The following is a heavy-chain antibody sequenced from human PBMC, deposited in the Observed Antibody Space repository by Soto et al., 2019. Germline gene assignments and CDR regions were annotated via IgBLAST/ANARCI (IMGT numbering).Heavy chain of an antibody. CDR3: ARVLYYDFWSGSGPMDV. CDR1: GYYISSGYY. D-gene: IGHD3-3*01. J-gene: IGHJ6*02. CDR2: IYHSGST. V-gene: IGHV4-38-2*01. Sequence: SETLSLTCAVSGYYISSGYYWGWFRQPPGKGLEWIGSIYHSGSTYYNPSLKSRVTISVDTSKNQFSLKLSSVTAADTAVYYCARVLYYDFWSGSGPMDVWGQGTTVTVSS.